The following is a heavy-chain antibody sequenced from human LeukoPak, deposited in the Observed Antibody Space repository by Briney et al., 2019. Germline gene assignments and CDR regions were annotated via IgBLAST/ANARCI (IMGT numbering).Heavy chain of an antibody. D-gene: IGHD6-19*01. V-gene: IGHV4-39*07. Sequence: PSQTLSLTCTVSGGSISSSSYYWGWIRQPPGKGLEWIGSIYYSGSTYYNPSLKSRVTISVDTSKNQFSLKLSSVTAADTAVYYCARTAKGSSGWYPVIAFDIWGQGTMVTVSS. CDR2: IYYSGST. CDR1: GGSISSSSYY. J-gene: IGHJ3*02. CDR3: ARTAKGSSGWYPVIAFDI.